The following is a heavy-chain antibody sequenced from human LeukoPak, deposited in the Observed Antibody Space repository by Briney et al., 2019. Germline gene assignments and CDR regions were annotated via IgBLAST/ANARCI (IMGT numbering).Heavy chain of an antibody. Sequence: PSETLSLTCTVSGGSISSGGYYWSWIRQHPGKGLEWIGYIYYSGSTYYNPSLKSRVTISVDTSKNQFSLKLSSVTAADTAVYYCARDGRLSSYYYGMDVWGQGTTVTVSS. CDR1: GGSISSGGYY. V-gene: IGHV4-31*03. J-gene: IGHJ6*02. CDR3: ARDGRLSSYYYGMDV. CDR2: IYYSGST.